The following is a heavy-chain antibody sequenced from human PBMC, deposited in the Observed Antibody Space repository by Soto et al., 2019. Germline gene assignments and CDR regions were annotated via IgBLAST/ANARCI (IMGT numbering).Heavy chain of an antibody. V-gene: IGHV1-46*01. CDR1: GYTFTSYY. Sequence: QVQLVQSGAEVKKPGASVKVSCKASGYTFTSYYMHWVRQAPGQGLEWMGIINPSGGSTSYAQKCQGRVTMTRDTSTSSVYMELSSLRSEGTAVYYCARDSTYYDFWSGYYRYYYYYGMDVWGQGTTVTVSS. CDR2: INPSGGST. CDR3: ARDSTYYDFWSGYYRYYYYYGMDV. J-gene: IGHJ6*02. D-gene: IGHD3-3*01.